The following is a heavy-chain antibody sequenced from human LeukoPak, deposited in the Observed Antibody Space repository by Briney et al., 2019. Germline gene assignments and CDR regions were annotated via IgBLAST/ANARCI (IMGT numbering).Heavy chain of an antibody. CDR3: ARDFSAAFDI. D-gene: IGHD2/OR15-2a*01. CDR2: IYNTGTT. Sequence: PSETLSLTCTVSGGSIGNYCWSWIRQPPGKGLEWIGYIYNTGTTNYNPSLKSRVTISLDTSKNQFSLKLSSVTAADTAVYYCARDFSAAFDIWGQGTMVTVSS. V-gene: IGHV4-59*01. CDR1: GGSIGNYC. J-gene: IGHJ3*02.